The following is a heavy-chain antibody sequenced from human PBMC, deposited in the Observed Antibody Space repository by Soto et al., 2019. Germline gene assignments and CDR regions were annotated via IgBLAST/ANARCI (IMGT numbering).Heavy chain of an antibody. CDR1: GFTFSNYA. V-gene: IGHV3-23*01. J-gene: IGHJ4*02. CDR2: ISGSDGKT. Sequence: EVQLWESGGGLVQPGGSLRLSCAASGFTFSNYAMSWVRQAPGKGLEWVSAISGSDGKTYYADSVKGRFSISRDTSKTTLFLEMSSLRVDDTAVYYCARWSFLDYWGQGTRVTVS. CDR3: ARWSFLDY. D-gene: IGHD1-26*01.